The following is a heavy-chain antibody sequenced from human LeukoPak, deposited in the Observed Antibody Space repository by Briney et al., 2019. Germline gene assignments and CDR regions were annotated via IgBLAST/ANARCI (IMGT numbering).Heavy chain of an antibody. CDR2: ISAYNGNT. CDR3: ARGVELLWFGESSLGY. V-gene: IGHV1-18*01. Sequence: ASVKVSCKASGYTFTSYGISWVRQAPGQGLEWMGWISAYNGNTNYAQKLQGRVTMTTDTSTSTAYMELRSLRSDDTAVYYCARGVELLWFGESSLGYWGQGTLVTVSS. J-gene: IGHJ4*02. CDR1: GYTFTSYG. D-gene: IGHD3-10*01.